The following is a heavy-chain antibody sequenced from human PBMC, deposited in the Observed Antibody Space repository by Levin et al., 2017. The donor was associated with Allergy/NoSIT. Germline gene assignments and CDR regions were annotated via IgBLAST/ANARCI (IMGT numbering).Heavy chain of an antibody. CDR3: ARELSGRRCMDV. J-gene: IGHJ6*02. V-gene: IGHV4-4*07. D-gene: IGHD1-26*01. Sequence: SQTLSLTCIVPGGSISSFYWSWIRPPAGKGLEWIGRIYIRGNTNYNPSLTSRVTMSADMSKNQFSLMLNSVTAADTDVYYCARELSGRRCMDVWGQGTTVTVSS. CDR2: IYIRGNT. CDR1: GGSISSFY.